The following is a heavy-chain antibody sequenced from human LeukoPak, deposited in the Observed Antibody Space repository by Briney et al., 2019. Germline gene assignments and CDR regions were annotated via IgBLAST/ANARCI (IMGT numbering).Heavy chain of an antibody. CDR1: GGSISSYY. CDR2: IYYSGST. J-gene: IGHJ3*02. Sequence: SETLSLTCTVSGGSISSYYWSWTRQPPGKGLEWIGYIYYSGSTNYNPSLKSRVTISVDTSKNQFSLKLSSVTAADTAVYYCARTRLAGASDIWGQGTMVTVSS. V-gene: IGHV4-59*01. D-gene: IGHD6-19*01. CDR3: ARTRLAGASDI.